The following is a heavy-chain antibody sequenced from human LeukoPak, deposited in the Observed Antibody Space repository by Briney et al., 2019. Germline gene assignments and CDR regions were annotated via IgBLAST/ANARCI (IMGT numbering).Heavy chain of an antibody. J-gene: IGHJ4*02. D-gene: IGHD6-13*01. V-gene: IGHV1-46*01. Sequence: ASVKVSCKASGYAFTNYNLHWVRRAPGQGLEWMGIINPSGGSPTYAHKFQGRVTVTSDTSTSTLYMELYSLRSEDTAVYYCSRDSRSWSFDHWGQGTLVTVSS. CDR1: GYAFTNYN. CDR3: SRDSRSWSFDH. CDR2: INPSGGSP.